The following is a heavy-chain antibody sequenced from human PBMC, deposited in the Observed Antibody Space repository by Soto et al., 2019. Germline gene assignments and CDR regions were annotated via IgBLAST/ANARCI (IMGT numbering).Heavy chain of an antibody. CDR2: TYYRSKWYN. CDR1: GDSVSSNSAA. D-gene: IGHD3-16*02. CDR3: ARGGGNYRLYYSGMEA. V-gene: IGHV6-1*01. J-gene: IGHJ6*04. Sequence: SQTLSLTCAISGDSVSSNSAAWNWIRQSPSRGLEWLGRTYYRSKWYNDYAVSVKSRITINPDTSKNQFSLQLNSVTPKDTVVFFCARGGGNYRLYYSGMEAWGKEATV.